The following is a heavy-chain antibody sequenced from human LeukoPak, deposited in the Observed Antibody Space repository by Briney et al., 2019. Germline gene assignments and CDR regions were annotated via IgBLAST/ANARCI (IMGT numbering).Heavy chain of an antibody. D-gene: IGHD6-13*01. CDR1: GGSISSSNW. CDR2: IYHSGST. CDR3: ARFKSHSSSWFGY. Sequence: KASETLSLTCAVSGGSISSSNWWSWVRQPPGKGLEWIGEIYHSGSTNYNPSLKSRVTISVDKSKNQFSLKLSSVTAADTAVYYCARFKSHSSSWFGYWGQGTLVTVSS. V-gene: IGHV4-4*02. J-gene: IGHJ5*01.